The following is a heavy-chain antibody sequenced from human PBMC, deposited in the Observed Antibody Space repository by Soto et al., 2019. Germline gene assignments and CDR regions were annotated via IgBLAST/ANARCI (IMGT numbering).Heavy chain of an antibody. CDR1: GFTFDDYA. CDR2: ISWNSGSI. CDR3: AKARGAYSSSWYPLDAFDI. Sequence: EVQLVESGGGLVQPGRSLRLSCAASGFTFDDYAMHWVRQAPGKGLEWVSGISWNSGSIGYADSVKGRFTISRDNAKNSLYLQMNSLRAEETALYYCAKARGAYSSSWYPLDAFDIWGQGTMVTVSS. V-gene: IGHV3-9*01. D-gene: IGHD6-13*01. J-gene: IGHJ3*02.